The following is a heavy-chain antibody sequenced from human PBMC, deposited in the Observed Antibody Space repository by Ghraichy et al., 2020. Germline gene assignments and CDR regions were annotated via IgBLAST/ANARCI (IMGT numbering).Heavy chain of an antibody. CDR3: ARGRNGRVVVPAANKFAWFDP. Sequence: TLSLTCAVYGGSFSGYYWSWIRQPPGKGLEWIGEINHSGSTNYNPSLKSRVTISVDTSKNQFSLKLSSVTAADTAVYYCARGRNGRVVVPAANKFAWFDPWGQGTLVTVSS. J-gene: IGHJ5*02. CDR2: INHSGST. V-gene: IGHV4-34*01. CDR1: GGSFSGYY. D-gene: IGHD2-2*01.